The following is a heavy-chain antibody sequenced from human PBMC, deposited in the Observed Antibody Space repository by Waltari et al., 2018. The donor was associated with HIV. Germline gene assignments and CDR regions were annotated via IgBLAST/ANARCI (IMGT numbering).Heavy chain of an antibody. CDR3: ARPILSETLLTEGAFDI. CDR2: MLPGDSET. D-gene: IGHD3-9*01. J-gene: IGHJ3*02. Sequence: EVQLVQSGAEVKKPGESLKISCKGSGYSFTSYWIGWVRQMPGKGLEWMGSMLPGDSETRYIPSFKGQVTISADKSISTAYLQWSSLKASDTAMYYCARPILSETLLTEGAFDIWGQGTMVTVSS. V-gene: IGHV5-51*01. CDR1: GYSFTSYW.